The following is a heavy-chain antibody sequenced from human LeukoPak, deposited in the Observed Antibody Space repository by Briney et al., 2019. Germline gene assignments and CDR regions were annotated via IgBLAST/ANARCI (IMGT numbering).Heavy chain of an antibody. CDR1: GGSFSGYY. V-gene: IGHV3-53*01. D-gene: IGHD3-22*01. CDR3: AIALRGGYDFDY. J-gene: IGHJ4*02. Sequence: ETLSLTCAVYGGSFSGYYMSWVRQAPGKGLEWVSVIYSGGSTYYADSVKGRFTTSRDNSKNTLYLQMNSLRAEDTAVYYCAIALRGGYDFDYWGQGTLVTVSS. CDR2: IYSGGST.